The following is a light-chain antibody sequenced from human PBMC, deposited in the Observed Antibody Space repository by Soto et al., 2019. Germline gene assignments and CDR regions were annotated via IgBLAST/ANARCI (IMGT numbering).Light chain of an antibody. J-gene: IGKJ1*01. Sequence: DIQITQSPSSLSASVVDVFSITCRASQGISSWLAWYQQKPGKAPKLLIYAASSLQSGVPSRFSGSGSGTDFTLAINSLQPEDIATYYCQQTNSFPRTFGQGTKVDIK. CDR2: AAS. V-gene: IGKV1-12*01. CDR1: QGISSW. CDR3: QQTNSFPRT.